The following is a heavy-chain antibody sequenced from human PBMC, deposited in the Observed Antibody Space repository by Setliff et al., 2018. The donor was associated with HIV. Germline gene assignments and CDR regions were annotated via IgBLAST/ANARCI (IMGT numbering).Heavy chain of an antibody. V-gene: IGHV4-39*01. Sequence: PSETLSLTCTVSGGSISSSNYYWGWIRQPPGKGLQWIGTIYYSGSTYYNPSLKSRVTISVDTSKSQFSLNLNSVTAADTALYYCAKADDGAAAGPAPWGQGTQVTVSS. CDR2: IYYSGST. CDR3: AKADDGAAAGPAP. CDR1: GGSISSSNYY. J-gene: IGHJ5*02. D-gene: IGHD6-13*01.